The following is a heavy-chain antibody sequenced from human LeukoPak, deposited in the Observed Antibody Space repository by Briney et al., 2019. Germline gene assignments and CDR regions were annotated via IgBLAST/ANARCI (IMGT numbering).Heavy chain of an antibody. J-gene: IGHJ5*02. D-gene: IGHD6-13*01. V-gene: IGHV1-69*13. CDR3: ARASAAAGPNWFDP. Sequence: SVKVSCKASGYTFTSYAISWVRQAPGQGLEWMGGIIPIFGTANYAQKFQGRVTITADESTSTAYMELSSLRSEDTAVYYCARASAAAGPNWFDPWGQGTLVTVSS. CDR2: IIPIFGTA. CDR1: GYTFTSYA.